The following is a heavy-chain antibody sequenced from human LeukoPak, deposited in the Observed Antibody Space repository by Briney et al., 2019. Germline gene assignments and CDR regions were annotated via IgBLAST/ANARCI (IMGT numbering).Heavy chain of an antibody. V-gene: IGHV4-59*08. CDR1: GGSISGYY. CDR2: IYYSGST. J-gene: IGHJ4*02. Sequence: SETLSLTCTVSGGSISGYYWSWIRQPPGKGPEWIGYIYYSGSTNYNPSLKSRVTISVDTSKNQFSLKMNSVTAADTAVYYCTRLASSGWSHCDYWGQGTLVTVSS. D-gene: IGHD6-19*01. CDR3: TRLASSGWSHCDY.